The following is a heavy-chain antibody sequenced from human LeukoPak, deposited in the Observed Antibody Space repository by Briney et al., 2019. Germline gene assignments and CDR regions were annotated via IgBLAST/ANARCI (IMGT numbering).Heavy chain of an antibody. Sequence: SETLSLTCTVSGGSISSNYWTWIRQPAGKGLEWIGRIYTSGSCNYNPSLNSRVTMSVDTSRNQVSLRVRSVTAADTAVYYCATEGDSTAELAYWGQGTLVTVSS. CDR3: ATEGDSTAELAY. D-gene: IGHD2/OR15-2a*01. V-gene: IGHV4-4*07. CDR2: IYTSGSC. CDR1: GGSISSNY. J-gene: IGHJ4*02.